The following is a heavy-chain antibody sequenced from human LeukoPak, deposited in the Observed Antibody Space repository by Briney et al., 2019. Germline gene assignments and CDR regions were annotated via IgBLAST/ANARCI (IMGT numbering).Heavy chain of an antibody. V-gene: IGHV3-23*01. Sequence: PGGSLRLSCAASGFSFSSYAMSWVRQAPGKGLEWVSGISDSDNSIYYADSVKGRFTISRDNSRNTLYLQVNSLRAEDTAVYYCARDPARYSSSNWFDPWGQGTLVTVSS. CDR3: ARDPARYSSSNWFDP. CDR1: GFSFSSYA. D-gene: IGHD6-6*01. J-gene: IGHJ5*02. CDR2: ISDSDNSI.